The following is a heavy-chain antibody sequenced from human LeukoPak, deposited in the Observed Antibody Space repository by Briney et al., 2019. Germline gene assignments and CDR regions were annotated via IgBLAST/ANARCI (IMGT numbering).Heavy chain of an antibody. V-gene: IGHV4-59*01. CDR1: GGSISSYY. Sequence: SETLSLTCTVSGGSISSYYWSWIRQPPGKGLEWIGYIYYSGSTNYNPSLKSRVTIPVDTSKNQFSLKLSSVTAADTAVYYCARCYGSGPYYMDVWGKGTTVTISS. CDR2: IYYSGST. CDR3: ARCYGSGPYYMDV. D-gene: IGHD3-10*01. J-gene: IGHJ6*03.